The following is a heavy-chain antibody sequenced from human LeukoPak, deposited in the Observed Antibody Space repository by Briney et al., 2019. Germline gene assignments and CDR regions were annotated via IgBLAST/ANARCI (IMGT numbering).Heavy chain of an antibody. V-gene: IGHV3-21*06. CDR3: ARGHYDILTGDFDY. Sequence: GGSLRLSCAASGFTFSSYSMNWVRQAPGKGLEWVSSISSSSTYIYYADSVKGRFTISRDNAENSLYLQMNGLRVEDTAVYYCARGHYDILTGDFDYWGQGTLVTVSS. D-gene: IGHD3-9*01. CDR2: ISSSSTYI. CDR1: GFTFSSYS. J-gene: IGHJ4*02.